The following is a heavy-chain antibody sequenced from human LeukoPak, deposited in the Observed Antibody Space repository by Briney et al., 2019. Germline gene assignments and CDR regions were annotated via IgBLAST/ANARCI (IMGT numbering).Heavy chain of an antibody. Sequence: PGGSLRLSCAASGFTFSEYYMSRIRQAPGKGLEWVSYISSSGSNIDFADSVKGRFTISRDNAKNSLYLQMNSLRAEDTAVYYCARDGSGSYYNPTGGYYFDYWGQGTLVTVSS. CDR2: ISSSGSNI. D-gene: IGHD3-10*01. V-gene: IGHV3-11*01. CDR3: ARDGSGSYYNPTGGYYFDY. J-gene: IGHJ4*02. CDR1: GFTFSEYY.